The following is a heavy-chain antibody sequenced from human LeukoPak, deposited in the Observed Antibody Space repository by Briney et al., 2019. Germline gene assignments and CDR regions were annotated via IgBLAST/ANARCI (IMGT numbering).Heavy chain of an antibody. J-gene: IGHJ6*04. V-gene: IGHV4-34*01. CDR1: GGSFSGNY. Sequence: SETLSLTCAASGGSFSGNYWSWIRQVPEKGLEWIGEINHRGITNYNPSLKSRVTISVDSSNNQFSLRVASVTAADTAVYYCAHGSVPAEWDVWGMGTTVIVAS. CDR2: INHRGIT. D-gene: IGHD2-2*01. CDR3: AHGSVPAEWDV.